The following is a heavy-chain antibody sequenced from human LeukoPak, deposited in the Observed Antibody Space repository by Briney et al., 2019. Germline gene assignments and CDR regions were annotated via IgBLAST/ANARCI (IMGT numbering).Heavy chain of an antibody. CDR2: IYPSGST. CDR3: ARENSGSYREFDY. J-gene: IGHJ4*02. V-gene: IGHV4-4*07. D-gene: IGHD1-26*01. Sequence: SETLSLTCTVSGGSISSYYWTWIRKPAGKGLEWIGRIYPSGSTNYNPSLKSRVTMSVDTSKNRFSLKLSSVTAADTAVYYCARENSGSYREFDYWGQGTLVTVSS. CDR1: GGSISSYY.